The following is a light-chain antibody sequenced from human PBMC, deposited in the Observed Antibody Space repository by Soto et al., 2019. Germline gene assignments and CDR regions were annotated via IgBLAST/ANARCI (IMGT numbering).Light chain of an antibody. CDR1: QSISSY. Sequence: DIQMTQSPSSLSASVGDRVTITCRASQSISSYLNWYQQKPGKAPKLLIYAASSLQSGVPSRFSGSGSGTDFTLTISRLEPEDFALYICHQYDGSPITFGQGTRLEIK. V-gene: IGKV1-39*01. CDR3: HQYDGSPIT. J-gene: IGKJ5*01. CDR2: AAS.